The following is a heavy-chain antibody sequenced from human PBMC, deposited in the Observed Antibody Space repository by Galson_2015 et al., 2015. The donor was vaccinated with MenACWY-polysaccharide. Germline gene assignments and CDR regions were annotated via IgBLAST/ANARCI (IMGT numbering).Heavy chain of an antibody. CDR2: IYYSGST. CDR3: ARDDYSSSLVY. Sequence: SETLSLTCTVSGGSISSYYWSWIRQPPGKGLEWIGYIYYSGSTNYNPSLKSRVTISVDTSKNQFSLKLSSVTAADTAVYYCARDDYSSSLVYWGQGTLVTVSS. J-gene: IGHJ4*02. V-gene: IGHV4-59*01. CDR1: GGSISSYY. D-gene: IGHD6-6*01.